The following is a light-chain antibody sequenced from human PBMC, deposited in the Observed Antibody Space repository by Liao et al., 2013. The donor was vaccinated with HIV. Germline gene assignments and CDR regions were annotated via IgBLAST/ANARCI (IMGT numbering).Light chain of an antibody. CDR2: HET. CDR3: QLWDRSSAHPCV. CDR1: NIGSKS. V-gene: IGLV3-21*04. Sequence: SYELTQPPSVSVAPGKTAKIPCGGNNIGSKSVHWHQQKPGQAPVLVIFHETDRPSGISDRFSGSTSENTATLTISRAEAGDEADYYCQLWDRSSAHPCVFGPGTKVTVL. J-gene: IGLJ1*01.